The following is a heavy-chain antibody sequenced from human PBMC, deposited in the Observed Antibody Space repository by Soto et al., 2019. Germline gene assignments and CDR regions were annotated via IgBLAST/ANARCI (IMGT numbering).Heavy chain of an antibody. J-gene: IGHJ5*02. D-gene: IGHD3-9*01. Sequence: SETLSLTCTVSGGSISSGGFYWNWLRQHPGKGLEWIGYIYYSGATYYNPSLRSRVTLSVDTSKNQFSLRLSSVTAADTALYYCARGADNSSNWFDPWGQGTLVPVSS. V-gene: IGHV4-31*03. CDR2: IYYSGAT. CDR1: GGSISSGGFY. CDR3: ARGADNSSNWFDP.